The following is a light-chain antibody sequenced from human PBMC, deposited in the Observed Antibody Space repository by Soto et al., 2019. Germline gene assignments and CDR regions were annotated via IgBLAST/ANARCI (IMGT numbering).Light chain of an antibody. Sequence: QSVLTQPASVSGSPGQSITISCTGTSSDVGGYNYVSWYQQHPAKAPKLMIFEVSNRPSGISNRFSGSKSGNTASLTISGLQAEDEADYYCSSYTSSSTLYVFATGTKLTVL. J-gene: IGLJ1*01. CDR2: EVS. V-gene: IGLV2-14*01. CDR1: SSDVGGYNY. CDR3: SSYTSSSTLYV.